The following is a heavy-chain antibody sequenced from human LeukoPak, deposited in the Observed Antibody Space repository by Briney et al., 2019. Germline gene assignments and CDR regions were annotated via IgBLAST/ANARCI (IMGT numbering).Heavy chain of an antibody. CDR1: GFTFSSYW. D-gene: IGHD3-3*01. J-gene: IGHJ6*03. Sequence: PGGSLRLSCAASGFTFSSYWMSWVRQAPGKGLEWVANIKQDGSEKYYVDSVKGRFIISRDNAKNSLYLQMNSLRAEDTAAYYCARDARYYDFWIPVRYYYYYMDVWGKGTTVTVSS. CDR3: ARDARYYDFWIPVRYYYYYMDV. CDR2: IKQDGSEK. V-gene: IGHV3-7*01.